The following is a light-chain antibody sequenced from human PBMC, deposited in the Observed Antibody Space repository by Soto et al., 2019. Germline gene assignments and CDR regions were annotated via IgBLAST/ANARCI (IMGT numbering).Light chain of an antibody. J-gene: IGLJ1*01. CDR3: NSYTTTATRV. Sequence: QSALTQPASVSGSPGQSITISCTGTSSDVGYYDYVSWYQQHPGKAPKLLIYEVSNRPSGVSDRFSGSKSGNTASLTISGLQAEDEADYFCNSYTTTATRVFRTGTKVTV. V-gene: IGLV2-14*01. CDR2: EVS. CDR1: SSDVGYYDY.